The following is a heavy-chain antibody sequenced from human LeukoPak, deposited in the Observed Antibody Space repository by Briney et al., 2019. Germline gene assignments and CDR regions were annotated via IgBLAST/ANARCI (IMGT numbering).Heavy chain of an antibody. D-gene: IGHD3-22*01. V-gene: IGHV1-8*01. Sequence: VASVKVSCTASGYTFTSYDINWVRQATGQGLEWMGWMNPNSGNTGYAQKFQGRVTMTRNTSISTAYMELSSLRSEDTAVYYCARARGGSGSGYYYVRYWGQGTLVTVSS. CDR2: MNPNSGNT. CDR1: GYTFTSYD. CDR3: ARARGGSGSGYYYVRY. J-gene: IGHJ4*02.